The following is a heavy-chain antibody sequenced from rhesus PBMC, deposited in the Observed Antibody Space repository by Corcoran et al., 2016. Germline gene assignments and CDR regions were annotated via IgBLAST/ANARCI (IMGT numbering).Heavy chain of an antibody. D-gene: IGHD2-39*02. V-gene: IGHV4-173*01. J-gene: IGHJ2*01. Sequence: QVQLPESGPGLVKPSETLSLTCAVSGGSISSHYCNWIRPPPGKGLDWIGCISGSGGSTEYNPSLKSRVTISTDTSKNQFSLKLSSVTAADTAVYYCAKGWRYFDLWGPGTPITISS. CDR2: ISGSGGST. CDR1: GGSISSHY. CDR3: AKGWRYFDL.